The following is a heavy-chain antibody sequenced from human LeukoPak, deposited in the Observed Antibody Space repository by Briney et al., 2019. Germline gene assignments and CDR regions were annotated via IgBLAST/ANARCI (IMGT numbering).Heavy chain of an antibody. D-gene: IGHD4-23*01. V-gene: IGHV3-23*01. CDR2: IRSSGGT. CDR1: GFSFSNYG. CDR3: AKSNLYGGNSGFGFDI. Sequence: PGGSLRLSCAASGFSFSNYGMTWVRQAPGKGLEWVSYIRSSGGTYYTDSVEGRFTISRDTSKNTLSLQMNSLRAEDTAVYYCAKSNLYGGNSGFGFDIWGQGTMVTVSS. J-gene: IGHJ3*02.